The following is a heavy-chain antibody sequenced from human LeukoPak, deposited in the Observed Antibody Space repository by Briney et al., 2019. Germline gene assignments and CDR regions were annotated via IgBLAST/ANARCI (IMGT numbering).Heavy chain of an antibody. D-gene: IGHD5-12*01. CDR2: IKTKADGATT. Sequence: PGGSLTLSCAASGFTFSNVWMTWVRQAPGKGMEWLGRIKTKADGATTDYAAPVKGRFTILRDDSENTLYLQMRSLKTEYTALYYCTTATERIETTIPDFWGQGTLVTVSS. J-gene: IGHJ4*02. V-gene: IGHV3-15*01. CDR3: TTATERIETTIPDF. CDR1: GFTFSNVW.